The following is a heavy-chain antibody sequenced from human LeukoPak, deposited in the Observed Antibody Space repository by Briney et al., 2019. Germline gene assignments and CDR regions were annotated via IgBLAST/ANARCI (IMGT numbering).Heavy chain of an antibody. CDR3: AREDGYSSSWYSDY. D-gene: IGHD6-13*01. J-gene: IGHJ4*02. Sequence: GGSLRLSCAASGFTFSDYYMSWIRQAPGKGLERVSDISSTSIYTNYADSVKGRFTISRDNAKNSLYLQMNSLRAEDTAVYYCAREDGYSSSWYSDYWGQGTLVTVSP. CDR2: ISSTSIYT. CDR1: GFTFSDYY. V-gene: IGHV3-11*05.